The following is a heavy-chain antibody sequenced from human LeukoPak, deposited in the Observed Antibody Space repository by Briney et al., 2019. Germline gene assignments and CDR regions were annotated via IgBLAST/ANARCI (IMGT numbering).Heavy chain of an antibody. CDR2: INPLGGST. D-gene: IGHD4-23*01. Sequence: ASVKVSCKASGYTFTTHDINWVRQATGQGLEWMGIINPLGGSTSYAQNFQGRLTMTRDTSTSTVNMELNNLRSEDTAVYYCAKSVYGGNSWGFDCWGQGTLVTVSS. J-gene: IGHJ4*02. V-gene: IGHV1-46*01. CDR3: AKSVYGGNSWGFDC. CDR1: GYTFTTHD.